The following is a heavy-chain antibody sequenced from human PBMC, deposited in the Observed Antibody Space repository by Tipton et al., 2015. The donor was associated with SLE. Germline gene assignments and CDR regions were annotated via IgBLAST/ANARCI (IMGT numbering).Heavy chain of an antibody. Sequence: TLSLTCAMPGGSLSGNYWGWIRQAQGKGLEWIGEVNHSGATNYNPSLKSRVSISLDTSKNQFSLRMNSVTAADTAVYYCARGLYDDFWSGPFDYWGQGTLVTVSS. CDR1: GGSLSGNY. V-gene: IGHV4-34*01. J-gene: IGHJ4*02. CDR2: VNHSGAT. CDR3: ARGLYDDFWSGPFDY. D-gene: IGHD3-3*01.